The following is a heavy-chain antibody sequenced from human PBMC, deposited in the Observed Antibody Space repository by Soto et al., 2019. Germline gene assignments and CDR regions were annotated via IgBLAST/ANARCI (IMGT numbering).Heavy chain of an antibody. J-gene: IGHJ6*02. V-gene: IGHV1-69*13. D-gene: IGHD3-9*01. CDR1: GGTLSSYA. CDR3: ARYDILTGYEKGYQYYYGTEV. Sequence: SVKVSCKASGGTLSSYAISWVRQAPGQGLEWMGGIIPIFGTSNYAQKFQGRVTITADESTSTAYMELSSLRSEDTAVYYCARYDILTGYEKGYQYYYGTEVSGHRNPFT. CDR2: IIPIFGTS.